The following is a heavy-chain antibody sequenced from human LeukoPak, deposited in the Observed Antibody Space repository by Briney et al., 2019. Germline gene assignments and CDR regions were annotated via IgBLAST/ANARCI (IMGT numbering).Heavy chain of an antibody. Sequence: GGSLRLSCAASGFTFSTYAMHWVRQAPGKGLEWVAVISYDGSNKYYADPVKGRFTISRDNSKNTLYLQMNSLRAEDTAVYYCARVGTVVHFDYWGQGTLVTVSS. D-gene: IGHD4-23*01. CDR1: GFTFSTYA. CDR2: ISYDGSNK. J-gene: IGHJ4*02. CDR3: ARVGTVVHFDY. V-gene: IGHV3-30-3*01.